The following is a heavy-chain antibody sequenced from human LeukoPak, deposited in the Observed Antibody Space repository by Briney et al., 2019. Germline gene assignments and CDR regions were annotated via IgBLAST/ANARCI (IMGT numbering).Heavy chain of an antibody. D-gene: IGHD4-17*01. V-gene: IGHV3-30*02. CDR3: AKVYEYGDKDWFDS. J-gene: IGHJ5*01. CDR2: IRYEGSTK. Sequence: PGGSLRLSCGASGFTFSSYGMHWVRQAPAKGLEWVAFIRYEGSTKNYADSVKGGFTISRDNSKNTLYLQMNSVSGEDTAVYYCAKVYEYGDKDWFDSWGQGTLVTVSS. CDR1: GFTFSSYG.